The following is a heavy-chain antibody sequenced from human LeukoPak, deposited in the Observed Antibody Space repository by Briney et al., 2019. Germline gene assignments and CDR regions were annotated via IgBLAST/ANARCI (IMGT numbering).Heavy chain of an antibody. CDR3: ARGIIAAAGDFDY. D-gene: IGHD6-13*01. J-gene: IGHJ4*02. Sequence: ASVKVSCKASGYTFTSYDINWVRQATGQGLEWMGWMNPNSGNTGYAQKFQGRVTMTRNTSISTAYMGLSSLRSEDSAVYYCARGIIAAAGDFDYWGQGTLVTVSS. CDR1: GYTFTSYD. CDR2: MNPNSGNT. V-gene: IGHV1-8*01.